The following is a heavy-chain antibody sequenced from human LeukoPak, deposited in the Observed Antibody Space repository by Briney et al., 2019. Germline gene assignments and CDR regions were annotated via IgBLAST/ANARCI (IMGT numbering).Heavy chain of an antibody. J-gene: IGHJ6*02. Sequence: PGGSLKLSCAASGFTFSGSAIQWVRQASGKGLEWVGHMTNKANNYATTYTASVKGRFTISRDDSKNTAYLQMNSLKTEDTAVYYCTIPLAGYYYGMDFWGHGTTVTVSS. CDR2: MTNKANNYAT. V-gene: IGHV3-73*01. CDR1: GFTFSGSA. CDR3: TIPLAGYYYGMDF.